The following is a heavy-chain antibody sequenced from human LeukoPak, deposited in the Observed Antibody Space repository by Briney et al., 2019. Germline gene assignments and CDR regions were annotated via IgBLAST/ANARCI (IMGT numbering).Heavy chain of an antibody. D-gene: IGHD6-13*01. CDR1: AGTFSSNG. Sequence: GRSPRLSCAASAGTFSSNGMLWGRRDAGGGREGVAGMSDDGTNKNYEGSVKGRCTISQDNSKNTLYLQMNSLRAEDTAVYYCAKVRDSSSWSYYYNYYGMDVWGKGTTVTVYS. V-gene: IGHV3-30*18. J-gene: IGHJ6*04. CDR2: MSDDGTNK. CDR3: AKVRDSSSWSYYYNYYGMDV.